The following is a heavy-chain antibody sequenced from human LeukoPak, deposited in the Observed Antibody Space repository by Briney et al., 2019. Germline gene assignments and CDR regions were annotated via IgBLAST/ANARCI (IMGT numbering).Heavy chain of an antibody. J-gene: IGHJ6*03. CDR2: TRNKANSYTT. CDR1: GFTFSYHY. V-gene: IGHV3-72*01. CDR3: ARVSSSSWYYYYYMDV. D-gene: IGHD6-13*01. Sequence: GESLRLSCAASGFTFSYHYMDWVHQAPRKGLAWVGRTRNKANSYTTEYAASVKGRFTISRDDSKTSLYLQMNSLKTEGTAVYYCARVSSSSWYYYYYMDVWGKGTTVTVSS.